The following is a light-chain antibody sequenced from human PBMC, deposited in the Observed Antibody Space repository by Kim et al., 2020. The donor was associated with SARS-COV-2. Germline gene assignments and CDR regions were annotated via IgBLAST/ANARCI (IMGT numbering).Light chain of an antibody. CDR3: QQHRDWPCT. CDR2: DPS. Sequence: LCAGERATLSGRASQSVSRYVAWNQQKPGQAPRLLIYDPSDGATGIPARFSVSGSGTDFTLTISSLEPEEFAVYYCQQHRDWPCTFGPGTKVGIK. V-gene: IGKV3-11*01. J-gene: IGKJ3*01. CDR1: QSVSRY.